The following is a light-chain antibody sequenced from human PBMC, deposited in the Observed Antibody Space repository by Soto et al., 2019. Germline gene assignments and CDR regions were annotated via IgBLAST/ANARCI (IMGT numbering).Light chain of an antibody. V-gene: IGLV6-57*04. Sequence: NFMLTQPYSVSGSPGKTVTLSCTRSSGDIDNTYVQWYQQRPGRAPTTVIYEDNQRPSGVPDRFSGSIDISSNSASLTISGLTTEDEAVDFCHSYDAPDQVFGGGTKLT. CDR1: SGDIDNTY. J-gene: IGLJ3*02. CDR3: HSYDAPDQV. CDR2: EDN.